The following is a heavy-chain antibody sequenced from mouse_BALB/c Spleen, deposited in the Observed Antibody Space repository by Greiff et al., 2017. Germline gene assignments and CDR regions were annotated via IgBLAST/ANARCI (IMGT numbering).Heavy chain of an antibody. CDR2: LSSGGGNT. V-gene: IGHV5-9*03. D-gene: IGHD1-1*01. J-gene: IGHJ1*01. CDR3: ARITTGWYFDV. CDR1: GFTFSSYT. Sequence: EVMLVESGGGLVKPGGSLKLSCAASGFTFSSYTMSWVRQTPEKRLEWVATLSSGGGNTYYPDSVKGRFTISRDNAKNNLYLQMSSLRSEDTALYYCARITTGWYFDVWGAGTTVTVSS.